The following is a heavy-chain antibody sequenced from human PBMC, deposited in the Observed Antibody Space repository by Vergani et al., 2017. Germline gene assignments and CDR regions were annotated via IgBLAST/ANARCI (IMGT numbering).Heavy chain of an antibody. J-gene: IGHJ4*02. CDR2: IWYDGSNK. D-gene: IGHD4-11*01. Sequence: QVQLVESGGGVVQPGRSLRLSCAASGFTFSNYGLHWVRQAPGKGREWVSVIWYDGSNKYYADSVKGRFTISRDNSKNTLYLQMNSLRAEDTAVYYCASGDYSRAPRAGYYFDYWGQGTLVTVSS. CDR3: ASGDYSRAPRAGYYFDY. CDR1: GFTFSNYG. V-gene: IGHV3-33*01.